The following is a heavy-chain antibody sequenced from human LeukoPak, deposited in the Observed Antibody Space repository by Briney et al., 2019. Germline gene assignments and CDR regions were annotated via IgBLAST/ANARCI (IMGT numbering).Heavy chain of an antibody. CDR3: ASSRITMVRGGGGRIDY. CDR1: GFTFSDYY. Sequence: GSLRLSCAASGFTFSDYYWSWIRQPAGKGLEWIGRIYTSGSTNYNPSLKSRVTISVDKSKNQFSLKLSSVTAADTAVYYCASSRITMVRGGGGRIDYWGQGTLVTVSS. V-gene: IGHV4-4*07. D-gene: IGHD3-10*01. J-gene: IGHJ4*02. CDR2: IYTSGST.